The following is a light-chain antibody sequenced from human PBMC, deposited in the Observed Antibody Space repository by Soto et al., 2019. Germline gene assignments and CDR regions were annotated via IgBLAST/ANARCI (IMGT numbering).Light chain of an antibody. Sequence: DILLTQSPATLSLSPGERATLSCRASQSVSSYLAWYQQKPGQAPRLLIYDASSRATGIPSRFSGSGSGTDFTLTISSLEPEDFAVYYCQQRSNWPPGTFGPGPKVDIK. CDR1: QSVSSY. CDR3: QQRSNWPPGT. CDR2: DAS. V-gene: IGKV3-11*01. J-gene: IGKJ3*01.